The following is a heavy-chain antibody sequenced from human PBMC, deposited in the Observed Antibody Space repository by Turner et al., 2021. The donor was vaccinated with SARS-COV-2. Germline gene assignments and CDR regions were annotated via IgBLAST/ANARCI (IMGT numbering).Heavy chain of an antibody. CDR2: INSDGSST. CDR3: VRDIVVVHHGMYV. V-gene: IGHV3-74*01. D-gene: IGHD2-2*01. J-gene: IGHJ6*02. Sequence: EVQLVESGGGMVKPGGSLRLSCAASGFTFSSYWMHWVRQAPGKGLVWFSRINSDGSSTSYADSVKGRFTISRDNAKNTLYLQMNSLRAEDTAVYYCVRDIVVVHHGMYVWGQGTTVTVSS. CDR1: GFTFSSYW.